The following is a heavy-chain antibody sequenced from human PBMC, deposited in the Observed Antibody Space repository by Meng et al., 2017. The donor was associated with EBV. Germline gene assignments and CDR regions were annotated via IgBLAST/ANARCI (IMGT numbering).Heavy chain of an antibody. CDR2: IIPIFGTA. D-gene: IGHD6-13*01. CDR1: GGTFSSYA. V-gene: IGHV1-69*06. J-gene: IGHJ4*02. Sequence: QVPLVQCGAEVKKSCSAVKVSCKASGGTFSSYAISWVRQAPGQGLEWMGGIIPIFGTANYAQKFQGRVTITADKSTSTAYMELSSLRSEDTAVYYCARAEIAAAGRLDYWGQGTLVTVSS. CDR3: ARAEIAAAGRLDY.